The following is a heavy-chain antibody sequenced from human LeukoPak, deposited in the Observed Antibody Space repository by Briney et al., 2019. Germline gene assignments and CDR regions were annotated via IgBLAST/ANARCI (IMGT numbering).Heavy chain of an antibody. CDR1: GFTFANYG. CDR3: TRVREKQLGGYYFDF. CDR2: ISSYNGDT. J-gene: IGHJ4*02. Sequence: ASVKVSCKASGFTFANYGVYWVRQAPGQGLEWMGWISSYNGDTNYAEDLQGRVTMTTDSFMTTAYMELRSLRPDDKAIYYCTRVREKQLGGYYFDFWGQGTLVTVSS. D-gene: IGHD6-13*01. V-gene: IGHV1-18*01.